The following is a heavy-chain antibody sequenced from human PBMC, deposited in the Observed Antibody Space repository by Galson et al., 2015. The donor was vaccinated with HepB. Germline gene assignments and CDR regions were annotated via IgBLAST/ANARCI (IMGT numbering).Heavy chain of an antibody. J-gene: IGHJ5*02. CDR3: ARGAPVVFIDATQNNWFDP. CDR2: ISAYNHKT. CDR1: GYTFSSYS. D-gene: IGHD2-15*01. V-gene: IGHV1-18*01. Sequence: SVKVSCKASGYTFSSYSITWVRQAPGQGLEWMGWISAYNHKTHYARQLQGRVTMTTDTSASTAYMELRSLRSDDTAVYYCARGAPVVFIDATQNNWFDPWGQVALVTVSS.